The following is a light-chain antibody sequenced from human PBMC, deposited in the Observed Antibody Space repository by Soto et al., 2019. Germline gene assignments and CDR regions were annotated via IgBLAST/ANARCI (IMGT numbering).Light chain of an antibody. CDR3: QQYSSSPLT. Sequence: IVLTQSPVTLSLSPGERATLSCRASQSVSSNYLAWYQQKPGQAPRLLIYGASSRATGIPDRFSGSGSGTDFTLTVSRLEPEDLAVYYCQQYSSSPLTFGGGTKVEIQ. CDR1: QSVSSNY. V-gene: IGKV3-20*01. CDR2: GAS. J-gene: IGKJ4*01.